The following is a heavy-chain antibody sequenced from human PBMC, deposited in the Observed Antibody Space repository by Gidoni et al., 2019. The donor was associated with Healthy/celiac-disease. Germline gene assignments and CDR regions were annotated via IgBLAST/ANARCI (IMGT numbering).Heavy chain of an antibody. CDR3: ARALGYCSGGSCLYYYYYGMDV. Sequence: QVQLVQSGAEVKKPGASVKVSCKASGYTFTSYDINWVRQATGQGLEWMGWMNPNSGNTGYAQKFQGRVTMTRNTSISTAYMELSSLRSEDTAVYYCARALGYCSGGSCLYYYYYGMDVWGQGTTVTVSS. D-gene: IGHD2-15*01. J-gene: IGHJ6*02. V-gene: IGHV1-8*01. CDR2: MNPNSGNT. CDR1: GYTFTSYD.